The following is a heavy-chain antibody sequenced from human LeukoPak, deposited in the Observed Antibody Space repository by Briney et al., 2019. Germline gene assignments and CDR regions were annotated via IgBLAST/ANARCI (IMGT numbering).Heavy chain of an antibody. D-gene: IGHD5-18*01. J-gene: IGHJ2*01. Sequence: SETLSLTCTVSGGSISSYYWSWIRQPAGKGLEWIGRIYTSGSTNYNPSLKSRVTMSEDTSKNQFSLKLSSVTAADTAVYYCARCSDTATGNWYLELWGRGTLVTVSS. V-gene: IGHV4-4*07. CDR2: IYTSGST. CDR3: ARCSDTATGNWYLEL. CDR1: GGSISSYY.